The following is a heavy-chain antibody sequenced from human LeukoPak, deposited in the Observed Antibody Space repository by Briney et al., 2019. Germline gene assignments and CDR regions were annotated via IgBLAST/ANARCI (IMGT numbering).Heavy chain of an antibody. J-gene: IGHJ4*02. V-gene: IGHV1-2*02. CDR1: GYTFTDYY. Sequence: ASEKVSCKTSGYTFTDYYMNWVRQAPGQGLEWMGWVNPNSGGTNYAQKFQGRVTLTRDTSISTAYMELSRLRSDDTAVYYCTRRADGGDFDYWGQGTLVTVSS. CDR3: TRRADGGDFDY. D-gene: IGHD3-10*01. CDR2: VNPNSGGT.